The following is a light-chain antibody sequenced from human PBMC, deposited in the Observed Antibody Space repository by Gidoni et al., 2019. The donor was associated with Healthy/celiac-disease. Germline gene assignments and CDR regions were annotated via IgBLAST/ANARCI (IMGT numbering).Light chain of an antibody. Sequence: DIQMNQSPSSLSASVGDRVTITCPASQSISSYLNWYQQKPGKAPKLLIYAASSLQSGVPSRFSGSGSGKDFTLTISSLPPEDFATYYCQQSYSTSWTFGQGTKVEIK. CDR1: QSISSY. CDR2: AAS. V-gene: IGKV1-39*01. CDR3: QQSYSTSWT. J-gene: IGKJ1*01.